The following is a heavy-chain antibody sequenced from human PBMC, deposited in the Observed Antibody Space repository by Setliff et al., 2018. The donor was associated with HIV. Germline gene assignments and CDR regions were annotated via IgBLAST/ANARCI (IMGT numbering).Heavy chain of an antibody. V-gene: IGHV4-39*01. D-gene: IGHD6-19*01. J-gene: IGHJ5*02. Sequence: SETLSLTCTVSGGSITSGHYYWGWIRQPPGKGLEWIGNILDGRETFFNPSLKSRVTISVDASKNQFSLKLRSVTAADTAVYHCARPHSGRGGGAYFDPWGQGTRVTVSS. CDR3: ARPHSGRGGGAYFDP. CDR1: GGSITSGHYY. CDR2: ILDGRET.